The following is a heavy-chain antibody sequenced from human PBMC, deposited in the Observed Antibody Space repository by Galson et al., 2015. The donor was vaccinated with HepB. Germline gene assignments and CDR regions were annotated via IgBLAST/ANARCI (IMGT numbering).Heavy chain of an antibody. D-gene: IGHD3-16*01. CDR3: ATDQTFYDTDAFDI. CDR2: FDPEDGET. J-gene: IGHJ3*02. CDR1: GYTLTELS. Sequence: SVKVSCKVSGYTLTELSMHWVRQAPGKGLEWMGGFDPEDGETIYAQKFQGRVTMTKDTSTDTAYMELSSLRAEDTAVYYCATDQTFYDTDAFDIWGQGTMVTVSS. V-gene: IGHV1-24*01.